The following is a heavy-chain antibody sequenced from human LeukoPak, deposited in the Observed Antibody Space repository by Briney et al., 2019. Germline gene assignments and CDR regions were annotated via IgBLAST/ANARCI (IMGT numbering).Heavy chain of an antibody. D-gene: IGHD6-6*01. CDR2: IGGSDGRT. J-gene: IGHJ4*02. Sequence: PGGSLRLSCAASGFTFSTYAMSWVRQAPGKGLDWVSAIGGSDGRTYYADSVKGRFTISRDNSKNTLYLQMNSLRAEDTAVYYCARVYFLGSSSWYFDYWGQGTLVTVSS. V-gene: IGHV3-23*01. CDR1: GFTFSTYA. CDR3: ARVYFLGSSSWYFDY.